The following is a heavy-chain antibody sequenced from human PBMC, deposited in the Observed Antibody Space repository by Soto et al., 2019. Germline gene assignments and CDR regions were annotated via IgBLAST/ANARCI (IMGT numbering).Heavy chain of an antibody. J-gene: IGHJ5*02. CDR2: IIPIFGTA. V-gene: IGHV1-69*13. CDR3: ARKVITGTTSWFEP. D-gene: IGHD1-7*01. Sequence: SVKVSCKASGGTFSSYDNSWVRQAPGQGLEWMGGIIPIFGTANYAQKFQGRVTITADESTSTAYMELSSLRSEDTAVYYCARKVITGTTSWFEPWGQGTPVTVSS. CDR1: GGTFSSYD.